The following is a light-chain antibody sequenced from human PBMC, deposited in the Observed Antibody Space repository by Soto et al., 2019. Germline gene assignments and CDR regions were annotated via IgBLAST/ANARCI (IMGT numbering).Light chain of an antibody. CDR2: AAS. CDR3: QKYMSAPFT. Sequence: DIQMTQSPSSLSASVGDRVTITCRASQGIGNYLAWYQQKPGKVPKLLIYAASTLQSGVPSRFSGSGSGTDFTLTIFSLQPEDVATYYCQKYMSAPFTFGPGTKVDIK. CDR1: QGIGNY. V-gene: IGKV1-27*01. J-gene: IGKJ3*01.